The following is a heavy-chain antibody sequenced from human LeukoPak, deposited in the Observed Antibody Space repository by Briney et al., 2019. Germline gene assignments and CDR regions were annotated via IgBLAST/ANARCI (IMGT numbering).Heavy chain of an antibody. J-gene: IGHJ4*02. Sequence: SETLSLTCTVSGGSISSYYWSWIRQPPGKGLEWIGYIYYSGSTNYNPSLKSRVTISVDTSKNQFSLKLSSVTAADTAVYYCARVGSSGWSQKYYFDYWGQGTLVTV. D-gene: IGHD6-19*01. CDR3: ARVGSSGWSQKYYFDY. CDR1: GGSISSYY. CDR2: IYYSGST. V-gene: IGHV4-59*01.